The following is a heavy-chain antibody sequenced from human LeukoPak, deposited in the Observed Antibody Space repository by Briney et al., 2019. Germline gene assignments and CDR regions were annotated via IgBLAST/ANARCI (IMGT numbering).Heavy chain of an antibody. CDR2: INPNSGGT. CDR1: GYTFTGYY. Sequence: GASVKVSCKASGYTFTGYYMYWVRQAPGQGLEWMGWINPNSGGTNYAQKFQGRVTMTRDTSNSTAYMELSRLRSDDTAVYYCARGYDSSGYYYSIWYWGQGTLVTVSS. D-gene: IGHD3-22*01. J-gene: IGHJ4*02. CDR3: ARGYDSSGYYYSIWY. V-gene: IGHV1-2*02.